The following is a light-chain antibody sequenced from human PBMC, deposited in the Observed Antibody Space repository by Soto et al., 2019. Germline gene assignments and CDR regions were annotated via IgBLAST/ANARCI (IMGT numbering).Light chain of an antibody. V-gene: IGKV1-33*01. J-gene: IGKJ3*01. CDR3: QNYHNLPPKFT. CDR1: QDIRKY. CDR2: EAS. Sequence: DIQLTQSPSFLSASVGDRITITCQASQDIRKYLNWYQQKPGKAPKLLIYEASNLETGVPSRFSGRGYGTDFTFTISSLQPEDVATYYCQNYHNLPPKFTFGPGTKVDIK.